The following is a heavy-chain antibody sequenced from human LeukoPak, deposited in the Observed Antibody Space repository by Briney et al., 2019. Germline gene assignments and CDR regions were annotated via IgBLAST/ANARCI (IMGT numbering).Heavy chain of an antibody. V-gene: IGHV3-30*18. CDR1: GFTFSSYG. J-gene: IGHJ4*02. CDR2: ISYDGSNK. CDR3: AKSELLLRHLNNFDY. Sequence: PGGSLRLSCAASGFTFSSYGMHWVRQAPGKGLEWVAVISYDGSNKYYADSVKGRFTISRDNSKNTLYLQMNSLRAEDTAVYYCAKSELLLRHLNNFDYWGQGTLVTVSS. D-gene: IGHD1-26*01.